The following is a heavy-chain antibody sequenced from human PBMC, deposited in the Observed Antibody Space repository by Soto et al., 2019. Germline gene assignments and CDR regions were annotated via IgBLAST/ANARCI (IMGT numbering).Heavy chain of an antibody. D-gene: IGHD3-22*01. J-gene: IGHJ4*02. CDR1: GYTFISYA. Sequence: QVQVVQSGAEEKKPGASVKVSCKASGYTFISYAIHWVRQAPGQRLERMGWINAGNGNTKYSQKFQGRVTITRDTSASTAYMELSSLRSEDTAVYYCARGGYYYDSSGSPYFDYWGQGTLVTVSS. CDR3: ARGGYYYDSSGSPYFDY. V-gene: IGHV1-3*05. CDR2: INAGNGNT.